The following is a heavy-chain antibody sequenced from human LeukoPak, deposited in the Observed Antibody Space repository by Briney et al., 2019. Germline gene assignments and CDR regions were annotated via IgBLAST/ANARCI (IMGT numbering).Heavy chain of an antibody. D-gene: IGHD2-2*01. V-gene: IGHV3-23*01. CDR3: ARYCSGASCYSGLDY. Sequence: PGGSLRLSCAASGFTFNNYFMTWVRQAPGKGLEWVSTISCSAVSTYYADFVKGLFTISRDNSKNTLYLQMNSLRADDTAVYYCARYCSGASCYSGLDYWGLGTLVTVSS. CDR1: GFTFNNYF. CDR2: ISCSAVST. J-gene: IGHJ4*02.